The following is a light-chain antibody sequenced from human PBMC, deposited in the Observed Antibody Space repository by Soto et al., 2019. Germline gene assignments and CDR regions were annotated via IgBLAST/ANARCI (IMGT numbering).Light chain of an antibody. Sequence: DIVMTQSPDSLAVSLGERATINCKSSQSVLYSSNNKNFLAWYQQRPRQPPKLLISWASTRESGVPDRFSGGGSGTDFTLTISSLQAEDVAFYYCQQYYATPYTFGQGTKLEI. CDR1: QSVLYSSNNKNF. CDR3: QQYYATPYT. J-gene: IGKJ2*01. V-gene: IGKV4-1*01. CDR2: WAS.